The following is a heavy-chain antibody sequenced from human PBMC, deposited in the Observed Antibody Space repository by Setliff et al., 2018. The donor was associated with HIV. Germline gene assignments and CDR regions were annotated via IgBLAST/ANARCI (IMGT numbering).Heavy chain of an antibody. Sequence: SETLSLTCTVSGASVNSDDYYWSWIRQTPGKGLEWIGYIYYSGDTYYNATLQSRATILLDTSKNQFFLTLTSVTAADTAVYFCARVPFGSGSYYFDFWGQGTLVTV. J-gene: IGHJ4*02. CDR3: ARVPFGSGSYYFDF. D-gene: IGHD3-10*01. CDR1: GASVNSDDYY. CDR2: IYYSGDT. V-gene: IGHV4-30-4*01.